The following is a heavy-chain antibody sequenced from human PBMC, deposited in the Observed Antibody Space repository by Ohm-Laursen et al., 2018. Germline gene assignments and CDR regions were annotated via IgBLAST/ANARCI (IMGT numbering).Heavy chain of an antibody. Sequence: SVKVSCKASGGTFSSYAISWVRQAPGQGLEWMGGIIPIFGTANYAQKFQGRVTITADESTSTAYMELSSLRSEDTAVYYCASSRFYYDFWSGSDYYFDYWGQGTLVTVSS. V-gene: IGHV1-69*13. CDR3: ASSRFYYDFWSGSDYYFDY. D-gene: IGHD3-3*01. CDR1: GGTFSSYA. CDR2: IIPIFGTA. J-gene: IGHJ4*02.